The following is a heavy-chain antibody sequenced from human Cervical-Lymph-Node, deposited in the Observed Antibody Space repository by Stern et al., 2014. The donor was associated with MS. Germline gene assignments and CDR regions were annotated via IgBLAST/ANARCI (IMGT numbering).Heavy chain of an antibody. Sequence: VQLVESGPGLVKPSETLSLTCAVSGDSISSYTHYWAWIRQPPGKGLEWIGRFYYRGPTYYTPSRKSPFTISVATSKNHFSLGLNSVTAADTAVYYCAKHACTGAACPFDLWGQGTLVTVSS. J-gene: IGHJ4*02. V-gene: IGHV4-39*01. D-gene: IGHD2-8*02. CDR2: FYYRGPT. CDR3: AKHACTGAACPFDL. CDR1: GDSISSYTHY.